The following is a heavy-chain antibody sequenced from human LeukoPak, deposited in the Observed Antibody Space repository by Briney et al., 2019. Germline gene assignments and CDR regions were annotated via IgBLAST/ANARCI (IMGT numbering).Heavy chain of an antibody. V-gene: IGHV3-48*03. CDR1: GFTFSSYD. CDR3: ARENYESSGSDGPFDY. Sequence: GGSLRLSCAASGFTFSSYDMNWVRQAPGKVLEWVSYISSSGSTIDYADSVKGRLTISRDNAKNSLSLQMNSLRAEDTAVYYCARENYESSGSDGPFDYWGQGTLVTVSS. D-gene: IGHD3-22*01. J-gene: IGHJ4*02. CDR2: ISSSGSTI.